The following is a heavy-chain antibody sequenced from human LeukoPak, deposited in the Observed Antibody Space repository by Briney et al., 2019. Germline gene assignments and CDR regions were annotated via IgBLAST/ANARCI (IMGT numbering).Heavy chain of an antibody. CDR1: GFTFSSYG. D-gene: IGHD2-2*01. J-gene: IGHJ4*02. CDR2: ISSSSSYI. CDR3: ARDSLVVPAAYYFDY. V-gene: IGHV3-21*01. Sequence: YPGGSLRLSCAASGFTFSSYGMHWVRQAPGKGLEWVSSISSSSSYIYYADSVKGRFTISRDNAKNSLYLQMNSLRAEDTAVYYCARDSLVVPAAYYFDYWGQGTLVTVSS.